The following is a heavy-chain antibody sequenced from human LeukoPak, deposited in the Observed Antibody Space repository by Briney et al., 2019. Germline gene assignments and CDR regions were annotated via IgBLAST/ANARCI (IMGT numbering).Heavy chain of an antibody. CDR1: GASTIAYY. D-gene: IGHD1-26*01. Sequence: SETLSLTCTVPGASTIAYYWSWIRQPPGEGLEWIGYTYSGGNANYNPFPKRRATISRDTSENQFSLRLTSVTAADTAVYFWAHSTRGGGYYINAFAVWGQGTLVTISS. V-gene: IGHV4-59*01. CDR2: TYSGGNA. J-gene: IGHJ3*01. CDR3: AHSTRGGGYYINAFAV.